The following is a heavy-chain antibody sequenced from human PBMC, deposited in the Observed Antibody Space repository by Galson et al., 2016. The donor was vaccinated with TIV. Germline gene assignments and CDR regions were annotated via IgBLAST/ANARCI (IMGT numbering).Heavy chain of an antibody. V-gene: IGHV3-48*01. Sequence: SLRLSCAASGFTFSGYSMDWVRQAPGKGLEWLSYISSGRGSTIHYADSVKGRFTISRDNARNSLHLQMTSLRAEDTAVYYCARDRSGYTYGYKSAYFDLWGRGTLVVVSS. D-gene: IGHD5-18*01. CDR1: GFTFSGYS. J-gene: IGHJ2*01. CDR3: ARDRSGYTYGYKSAYFDL. CDR2: ISSGRGSTI.